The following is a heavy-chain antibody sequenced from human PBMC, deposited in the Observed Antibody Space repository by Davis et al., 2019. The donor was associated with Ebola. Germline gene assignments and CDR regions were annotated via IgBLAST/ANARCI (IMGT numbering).Heavy chain of an antibody. V-gene: IGHV1-46*01. CDR2: INPSGGST. Sequence: AASVKVSCKASGYTFTSYYMHWVRQAPGQGLEWMGIINPSGGSTSYAQKFQGRVTMTTDTSTSTAYMELRSLRSDDTAVYYCARDSSSSWYGQNDSWGQGTLVTVSS. J-gene: IGHJ4*02. CDR1: GYTFTSYY. CDR3: ARDSSSSWYGQNDS. D-gene: IGHD6-13*01.